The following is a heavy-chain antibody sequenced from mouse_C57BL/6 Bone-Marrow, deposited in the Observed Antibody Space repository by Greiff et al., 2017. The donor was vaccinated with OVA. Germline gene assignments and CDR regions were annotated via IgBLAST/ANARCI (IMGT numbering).Heavy chain of an antibody. V-gene: IGHV1-50*01. J-gene: IGHJ3*01. CDR2: IDPSDSYT. CDR3: ASAVFAY. CDR1: GYTFTSYW. Sequence: VQLQQPGAELVKPGASVKLSCKASGYTFTSYWMQWVKQRPGQGLEWIEEIDPSDSYTNYNQKFKGKATLTVDTSSSTAYMQLNSLTSEDSAVYYCASAVFAYWGQGTLVTVSA.